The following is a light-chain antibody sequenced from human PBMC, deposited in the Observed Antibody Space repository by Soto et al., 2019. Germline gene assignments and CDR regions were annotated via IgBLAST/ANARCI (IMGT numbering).Light chain of an antibody. Sequence: QSVLTQPPSASGTPGQRVTISCSGSNSNTGVNSVNWYRHPRGTAPKLLIYDDQRPSGVPDRFSGSKSGTSASLAISGLQSEDDADYYCAAWDDRLRGWVLVGGTKLTVL. CDR1: NSNTGVNS. J-gene: IGLJ3*02. CDR3: AAWDDRLRGWV. CDR2: DD. V-gene: IGLV1-44*01.